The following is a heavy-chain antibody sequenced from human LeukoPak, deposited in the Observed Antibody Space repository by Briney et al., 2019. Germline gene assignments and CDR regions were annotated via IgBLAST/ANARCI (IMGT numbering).Heavy chain of an antibody. Sequence: SETLSLTCTVSGGSISSYYWSWIRQPPGKGLEWIGYIYYSGSTNYNPSLKSRVTISVDTTKNQFSLKLSSVTAADTAVYYCARVNPGLRYFGYWGQGTLVTVSS. J-gene: IGHJ4*02. V-gene: IGHV4-59*12. CDR1: GGSISSYY. D-gene: IGHD3-9*01. CDR2: IYYSGST. CDR3: ARVNPGLRYFGY.